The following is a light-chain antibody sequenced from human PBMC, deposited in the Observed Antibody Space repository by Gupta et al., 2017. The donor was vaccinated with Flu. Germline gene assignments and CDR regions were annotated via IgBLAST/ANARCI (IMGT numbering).Light chain of an antibody. CDR3: SSYARSSTLVV. J-gene: IGLJ3*02. CDR2: DVS. V-gene: IGLV2-14*03. CDR1: SSDIGGYNF. Sequence: QSALTQPASVSGSPGQSITISCTGTSSDIGGYNFVSWYQQPPGKAPKLLIYDVSDRPSGVSNRFSGSKSGDTASLTSSGLQAEDEAEYFCSSYARSSTLVVFGGGTKLTVL.